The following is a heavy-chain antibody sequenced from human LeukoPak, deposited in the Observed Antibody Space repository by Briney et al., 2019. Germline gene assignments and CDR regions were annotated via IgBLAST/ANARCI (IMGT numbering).Heavy chain of an antibody. Sequence: SETLSLTCTVSGGSISSSSYYWGWIRQPPGKGLEWIGSIYYSGSTYNNPSLKSRDTISVDTSKNQFSLKLSSVTAADMAVYDCARDSAAGTWTQHYYYYYYMDVWGKGTTVTVSS. V-gene: IGHV4-39*07. D-gene: IGHD6-13*01. CDR1: GGSISSSSYY. CDR2: IYYSGST. CDR3: ARDSAAGTWTQHYYYYYYMDV. J-gene: IGHJ6*03.